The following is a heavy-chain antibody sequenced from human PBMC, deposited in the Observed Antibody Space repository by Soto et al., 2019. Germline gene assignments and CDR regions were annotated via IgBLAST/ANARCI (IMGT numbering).Heavy chain of an antibody. D-gene: IGHD6-19*01. Sequence: SQTLSLTCTVSDGTFSSGGYYWSWIRQHPGSGLEWIGYIYYSGSTYYTPSLKSRVTISVDTSKNQFSLKLSSVTAADTAVYYCARNSGWDNNWFDPWRQGTLVTVSS. CDR3: ARNSGWDNNWFDP. V-gene: IGHV4-31*03. J-gene: IGHJ5*02. CDR1: DGTFSSGGYY. CDR2: IYYSGST.